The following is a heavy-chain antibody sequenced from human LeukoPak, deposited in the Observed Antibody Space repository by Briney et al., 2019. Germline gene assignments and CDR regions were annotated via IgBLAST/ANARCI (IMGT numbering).Heavy chain of an antibody. V-gene: IGHV3-74*01. CDR2: INSDGSST. Sequence: GGSLRLSCAASEFTFSSYWMHWVRQAPGKGLVWVSRINSDGSSTSYADSVKGRFTISRDDAKNTLYLQMNSLRAEDTAVYYCAKDMRYDSSGYFDYWGQGTLVTVSS. J-gene: IGHJ4*02. CDR3: AKDMRYDSSGYFDY. D-gene: IGHD3-22*01. CDR1: EFTFSSYW.